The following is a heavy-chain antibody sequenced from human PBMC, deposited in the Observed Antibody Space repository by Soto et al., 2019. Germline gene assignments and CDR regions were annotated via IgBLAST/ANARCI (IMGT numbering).Heavy chain of an antibody. CDR2: IYYSGST. D-gene: IGHD2-21*01. J-gene: IGHJ5*02. CDR1: GGSISSGDYY. CDR3: ARLGAYYQSLDP. V-gene: IGHV4-30-4*01. Sequence: SETLSLTCTVSGGSISSGDYYWNWIRQPPGKGLEWIGYIYYSGSTYYNPSLKSRVTISVDTSKNQFSLKLSSVTAADTAVYYCARLGAYYQSLDPWGPGTLVTVSS.